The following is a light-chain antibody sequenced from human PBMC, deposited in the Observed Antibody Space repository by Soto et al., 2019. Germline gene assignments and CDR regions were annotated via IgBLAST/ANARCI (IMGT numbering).Light chain of an antibody. V-gene: IGKV1-33*01. CDR2: DVF. J-gene: IGKJ4*01. CDR3: QQYDQLPIT. CDR1: QDISKY. Sequence: DIQMTLSASSLHASVGDTVTISCQASQDISKYLNWFQQKPGKAPKLLIYDVFNVETGVPSRFSGRGSGTDFTLIISNLQPEDFAAYYCQQYDQLPITFGGGTKVDI.